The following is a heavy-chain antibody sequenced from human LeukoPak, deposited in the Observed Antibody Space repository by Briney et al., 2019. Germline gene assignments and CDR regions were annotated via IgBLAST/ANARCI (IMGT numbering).Heavy chain of an antibody. CDR3: AYYDFWSGPLGGMDV. Sequence: ASVKVSCKASGYIFTNYAITWVRQAPGQGLEWMGRINPNCGGTNYAQKFQGRVTMTRDTSISTAYMELSRLRSDDTAVYYCAYYDFWSGPLGGMDVWGQGTTVTVSS. V-gene: IGHV1-2*06. D-gene: IGHD3-3*01. J-gene: IGHJ6*02. CDR2: INPNCGGT. CDR1: GYIFTNYA.